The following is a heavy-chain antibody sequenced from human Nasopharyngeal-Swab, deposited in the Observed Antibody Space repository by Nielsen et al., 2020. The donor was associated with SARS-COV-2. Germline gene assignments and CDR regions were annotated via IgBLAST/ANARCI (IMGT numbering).Heavy chain of an antibody. CDR2: IYYSGST. CDR1: GGSISSYY. J-gene: IGHJ5*02. CDR3: ARDQVYCSGGSCYPYNWFDP. Sequence: SQTLSLTCTVSGGSISSYYWSWILQPPGKGLEWTGYIYYSGSTNYNPSLKSRVTISVDTSKNQFSLKLSSVTAADTAVYYCARDQVYCSGGSCYPYNWFDPWGQGTLVTVSS. V-gene: IGHV4-59*01. D-gene: IGHD2-15*01.